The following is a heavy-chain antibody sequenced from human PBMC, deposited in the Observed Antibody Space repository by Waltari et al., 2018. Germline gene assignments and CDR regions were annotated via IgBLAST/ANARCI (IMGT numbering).Heavy chain of an antibody. Sequence: EVQLVESGGGSVQPGGSLRLSCAASEFTFSSYSMNWVRQAPGQGVGWVAYSSNSRTTIYYADSVKGRFTISRYNDQNSLYLQMNSLRAEDTAVYYCAREIRGTGYFPDAFDIWGQGTMVTVSS. J-gene: IGHJ3*02. CDR1: EFTFSSYS. CDR3: AREIRGTGYFPDAFDI. CDR2: SSNSRTTI. D-gene: IGHD3-9*01. V-gene: IGHV3-48*01.